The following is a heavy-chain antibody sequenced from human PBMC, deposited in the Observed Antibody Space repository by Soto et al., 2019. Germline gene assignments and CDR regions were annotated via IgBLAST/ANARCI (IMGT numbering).Heavy chain of an antibody. V-gene: IGHV1-24*01. Sequence: SVKVSCKVSGHKVTELSIYWMRQSPGTGLECMGGFDPKDGLPVYAQNFEGRVTMTEDASTDTANLEVENLRSEDTAVYFCATVVGLGRHYFDAWGQGSLDTVSS. CDR1: GHKVTELS. CDR2: FDPKDGLP. D-gene: IGHD3-10*01. J-gene: IGHJ5*02. CDR3: ATVVGLGRHYFDA.